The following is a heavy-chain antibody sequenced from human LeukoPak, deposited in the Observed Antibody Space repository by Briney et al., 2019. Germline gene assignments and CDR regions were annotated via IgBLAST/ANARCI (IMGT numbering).Heavy chain of an antibody. CDR1: GFTFSSYE. Sequence: GGSLRLSCAASGFTFSSYEMNWVREAPGKGREWVSYIRSSGSTIYYADSVKGRFTISRDNAKNSLYLQMNSLRAEDTAVYYCARERGEMGYSSGWYDYWGQGTLVTVSS. CDR3: ARERGEMGYSSGWYDY. V-gene: IGHV3-48*03. CDR2: IRSSGSTI. D-gene: IGHD6-19*01. J-gene: IGHJ4*02.